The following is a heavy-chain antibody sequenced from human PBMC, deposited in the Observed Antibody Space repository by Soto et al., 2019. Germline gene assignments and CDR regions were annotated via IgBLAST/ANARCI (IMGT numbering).Heavy chain of an antibody. D-gene: IGHD1-1*01. CDR3: AKDKPGTTCFDY. Sequence: GGSRRLSCAGSGFTFSSYAMSWVRQAPGKGVEWVSAISERGSSTHYAGSVKGRFTTSRDTSKNTLYLQMNTLRAKDTALYYCAKDKPGTTCFDYWGQGTLVTVSS. CDR2: ISERGSST. V-gene: IGHV3-23*01. CDR1: GFTFSSYA. J-gene: IGHJ4*02.